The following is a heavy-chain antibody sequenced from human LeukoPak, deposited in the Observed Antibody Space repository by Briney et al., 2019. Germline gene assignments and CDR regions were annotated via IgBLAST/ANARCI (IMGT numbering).Heavy chain of an antibody. CDR1: GFTFSRYS. CDR2: ISSSSSTI. V-gene: IGHV3-48*01. CDR3: ARDQWLAYNYYMDV. Sequence: GGSLRLSCAASGFTFSRYSMMWVGQAPGKGLEWVSYISSSSSTIHYADSVKGRFTISRDNAKNSVYLQMNSLTAEDPAVYYCARDQWLAYNYYMDVWGKGTTVTVPS. D-gene: IGHD6-19*01. J-gene: IGHJ6*04.